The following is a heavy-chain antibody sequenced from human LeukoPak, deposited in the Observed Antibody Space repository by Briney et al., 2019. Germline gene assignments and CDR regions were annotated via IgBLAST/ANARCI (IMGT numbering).Heavy chain of an antibody. CDR3: AREGGDGFLKGRYYFDY. V-gene: IGHV1-69*13. J-gene: IGHJ4*02. CDR1: GGTFSSYA. D-gene: IGHD3-16*01. CDR2: IIPIFGTA. Sequence: ASVKVSCKASGGTFSSYAISWVRQAPGQGLEWMGGIIPIFGTANYAQKFQGRVTITADESTSTAYMELSSLRSEDTAVYYCAREGGDGFLKGRYYFDYWGQGTLVTVSS.